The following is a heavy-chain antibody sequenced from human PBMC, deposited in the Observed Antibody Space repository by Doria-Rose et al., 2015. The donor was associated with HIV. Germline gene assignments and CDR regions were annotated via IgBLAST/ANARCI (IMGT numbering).Heavy chain of an antibody. CDR2: IISDDER. CDR1: GVSLSSPGMG. J-gene: IGHJ4*02. D-gene: IGHD6-13*01. V-gene: IGHV2-26*01. CDR3: ARIKSSRWYHKYYFDF. Sequence: QVTLKESGPVLVKPTETLTLTCTVSGVSLSSPGMGVSWIRQPPGKALEWLATIISDDERSYKTSLKSRLTISRVTSKSQVVLTMTYMYPVDTATYYCARIKSSRWYHKYYFDFWGQGTLVIVSA.